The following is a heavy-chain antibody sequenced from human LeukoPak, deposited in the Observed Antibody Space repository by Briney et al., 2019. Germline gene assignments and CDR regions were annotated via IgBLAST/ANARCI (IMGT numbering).Heavy chain of an antibody. J-gene: IGHJ4*02. Sequence: GGSLRLSCAASGFTFSSYGMHWVRQAPGKGLEWVAVISYDGSNKYYADSVKGRFTISRDNSKNTLYLQMNSLRAEDTAVYYCVCVRGVTLYWGQGTLVTVSS. D-gene: IGHD3-10*01. CDR1: GFTFSSYG. V-gene: IGHV3-30*03. CDR2: ISYDGSNK. CDR3: VCVRGVTLY.